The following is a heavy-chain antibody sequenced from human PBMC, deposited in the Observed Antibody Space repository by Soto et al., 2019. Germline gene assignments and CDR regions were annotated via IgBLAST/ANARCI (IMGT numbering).Heavy chain of an antibody. J-gene: IGHJ4*02. CDR3: AGGDCSSATCYILDY. V-gene: IGHV3-23*01. Sequence: EVQLLESGGGLIQSGGSLRLSCAASGVTFSHYAMSWVRQAPGKGLEWVSAISVSGETTYYADSVKGRFTVSRDDSKNTLYLQMTTLRVEDTAVYYCAGGDCSSATCYILDYWGQGTLVTVSS. CDR2: ISVSGETT. D-gene: IGHD2-2*02. CDR1: GVTFSHYA.